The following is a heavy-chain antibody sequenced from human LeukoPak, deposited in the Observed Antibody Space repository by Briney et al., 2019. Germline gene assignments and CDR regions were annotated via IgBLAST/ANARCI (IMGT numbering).Heavy chain of an antibody. V-gene: IGHV4-38-2*02. D-gene: IGHD1-26*01. CDR3: ARVGVGELARFDY. CDR1: GYSISSGYY. J-gene: IGHJ4*02. Sequence: PSETLSLTCTVSGYSISSGYYWGWIRQPPGKGLEWIGSIYHSGSTYYNPSLKSRVTISVDTSKNQFSLKLSSVTAADTAVYYCARVGVGELARFDYWGQGTLVTVSS. CDR2: IYHSGST.